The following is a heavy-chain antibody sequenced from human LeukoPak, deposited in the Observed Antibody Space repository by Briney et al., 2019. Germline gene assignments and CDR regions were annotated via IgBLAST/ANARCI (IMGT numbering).Heavy chain of an antibody. CDR1: GYTFTDYY. V-gene: IGHV1-2*02. J-gene: IGHJ4*02. Sequence: ASVKVSCKASGYTFTDYYMHWVRQAPGQGLEWMGWINPNTGGTNYAQKFQGRVTMTRDTSISTAYMELSRLRSDDTAVYYCARRGGDDNKDFDYWGQGTLVTVSS. D-gene: IGHD5-24*01. CDR2: INPNTGGT. CDR3: ARRGGDDNKDFDY.